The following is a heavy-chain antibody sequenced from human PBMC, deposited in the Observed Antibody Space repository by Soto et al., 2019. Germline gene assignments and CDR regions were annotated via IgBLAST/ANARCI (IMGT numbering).Heavy chain of an antibody. CDR3: AAEVYSGGACCHFDY. J-gene: IGHJ4*02. Sequence: SETLSLTCTVSGGSISSGGSYWSWIRQSPGKGLEWIGYIYYSGTTYYNPSLKSRVSISLDTSKNQFSLKLSSVTAADTAFYYCAAEVYSGGACCHFDYWGQGTLVTVSS. V-gene: IGHV4-31*03. CDR1: GGSISSGGSY. D-gene: IGHD2-21*02. CDR2: IYYSGTT.